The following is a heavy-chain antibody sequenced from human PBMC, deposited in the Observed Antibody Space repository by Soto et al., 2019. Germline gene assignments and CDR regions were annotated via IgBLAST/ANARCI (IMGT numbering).Heavy chain of an antibody. D-gene: IGHD2-2*01. J-gene: IGHJ3*02. V-gene: IGHV4-31*03. Sequence: PSETLSLTCTVSGGSISSGGYYWSWIRQHPGKGLEWIGYIYYSGSTYYNPSLKSRVTISVDTSKNQFSLKLSSVTAADTAVYYCARAPSSEEDIVVVSFAIENAWGAFDIWGQGTMLTV. CDR2: IYYSGST. CDR1: GGSISSGGYY. CDR3: ARAPSSEEDIVVVSFAIENAWGAFDI.